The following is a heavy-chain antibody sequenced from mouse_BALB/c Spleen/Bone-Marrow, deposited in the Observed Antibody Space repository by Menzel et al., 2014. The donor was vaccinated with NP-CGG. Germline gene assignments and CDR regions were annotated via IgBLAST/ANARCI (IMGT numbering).Heavy chain of an antibody. V-gene: IGHV1-9*01. CDR3: ARPYYYGSSHAWFAY. CDR2: ILPGIGIT. Sequence: QVQLQQSGTELMKPGASVMISCKATGYTFSSYWIEWVKQRPGHGLEWIGEILPGIGITNYNEKFKGKATFTADTSSNTAYMQLSSLTSEDSAVYHCARPYYYGSSHAWFAYWGQGTLVTVSA. D-gene: IGHD1-1*01. CDR1: GYTFSSYW. J-gene: IGHJ3*01.